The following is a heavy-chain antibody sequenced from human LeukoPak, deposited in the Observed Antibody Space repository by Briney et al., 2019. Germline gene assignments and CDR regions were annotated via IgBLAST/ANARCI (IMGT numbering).Heavy chain of an antibody. CDR3: AKVTYCSGGSCYEAPDY. CDR1: GFTFSSYG. D-gene: IGHD2-15*01. CDR2: IRYDGSNK. J-gene: IGHJ4*02. V-gene: IGHV3-30*02. Sequence: RGSLRLSCAASGFTFSSYGMHWVRQAPGKGLEWVAFIRYDGSNKYYADSVKGRFTISRDKSKNTLYLQMNSLRAEDTAVYYCAKVTYCSGGSCYEAPDYWGQGTLVTVSS.